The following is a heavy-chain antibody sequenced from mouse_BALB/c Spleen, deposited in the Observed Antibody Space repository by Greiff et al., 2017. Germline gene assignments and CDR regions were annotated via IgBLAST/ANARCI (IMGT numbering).Heavy chain of an antibody. CDR2: IWSGGST. V-gene: IGHV2-2*02. CDR1: GFSLTSYG. CDR3: ARKGDGYYAMDY. Sequence: RVESGPGLVQPSQSLSITCTVSGFSLTSYGVHWVRQSPGKGLEWLGVIWSGGSTDYNAAFISRLSISKDNSKSQVFFKMNSLQANDTAIYYCARKGDGYYAMDYWGQGTSVTVSS. J-gene: IGHJ4*01. D-gene: IGHD2-3*01.